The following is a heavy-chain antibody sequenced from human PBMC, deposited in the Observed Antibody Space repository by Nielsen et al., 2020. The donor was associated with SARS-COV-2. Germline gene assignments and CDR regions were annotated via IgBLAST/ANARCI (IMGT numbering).Heavy chain of an antibody. CDR1: GGSISSGDYY. D-gene: IGHD1-26*01. CDR2: IYYSGST. J-gene: IGHJ4*02. V-gene: IGHV4-30-4*01. Sequence: SETLSLTCTVSGGSISSGDYYWSWIRQPPGKGLEWIGYIYYSGSTYYNPSLKSRVTISVDTSKNQFSLKLSSVTAADTAVYYCARSIVGARNGIIDYWGQGTLVTVSS. CDR3: ARSIVGARNGIIDY.